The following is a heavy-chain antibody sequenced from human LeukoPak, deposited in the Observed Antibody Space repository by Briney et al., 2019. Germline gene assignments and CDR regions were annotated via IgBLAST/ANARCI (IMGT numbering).Heavy chain of an antibody. D-gene: IGHD6-19*01. CDR3: ARGGSVAGPWYYFDY. CDR1: GGSISSYY. V-gene: IGHV4-59*12. CDR2: IYYSGST. J-gene: IGHJ4*02. Sequence: TSETLSLTCTVSGGSISSYYWSWIRQPPGKGLEWIGYIYYSGSTNYNPSLKSRVTISVDTSKNQFSLKLSSVTAADTAVYYCARGGSVAGPWYYFDYWGQGTLVTVSS.